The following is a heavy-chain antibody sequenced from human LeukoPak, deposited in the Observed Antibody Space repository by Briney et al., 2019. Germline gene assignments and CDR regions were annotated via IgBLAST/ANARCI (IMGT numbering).Heavy chain of an antibody. V-gene: IGHV4-39*01. D-gene: IGHD3-10*01. Sequence: PSGTLSLTCTVSGGSISSSSYYWGWIRQPPGKGLEWIGSIYYSGSTYYNPSLKSRVTISVDTSKNQFSLKLSSVTAADTAVYYCARLSGGRNLEPLDYWGQGTLVTVSS. J-gene: IGHJ4*02. CDR1: GGSISSSSYY. CDR2: IYYSGST. CDR3: ARLSGGRNLEPLDY.